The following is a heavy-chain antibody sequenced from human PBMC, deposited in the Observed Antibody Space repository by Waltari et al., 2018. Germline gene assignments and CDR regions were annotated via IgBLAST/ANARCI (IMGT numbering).Heavy chain of an antibody. J-gene: IGHJ4*01. D-gene: IGHD5-12*01. Sequence: QVQLVQSGAEVKKPGSSVKVSCKASGGTFSSYAISWVRQAPGQGLGWIGWISPILGIANYAQYFQGRVTISAYKSARTAYMELSSLSSEDTAVYYCARDFAGDGYDYCGYWGHGTLVTVSS. V-gene: IGHV1-69*10. CDR3: ARDFAGDGYDYCGY. CDR1: GGTFSSYA. CDR2: ISPILGIA.